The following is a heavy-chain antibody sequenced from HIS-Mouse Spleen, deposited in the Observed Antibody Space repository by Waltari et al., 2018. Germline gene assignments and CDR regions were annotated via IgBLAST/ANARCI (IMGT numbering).Heavy chain of an antibody. CDR2: IRYNGSNK. V-gene: IGHV3-33*06. CDR1: GFTFSIYG. Sequence: QVQLVESGGGVVQPGRSLRLSCAASGFTFSIYGMHWVRQAPGKGLGWVAVIRYNGSNKYYADSVKGRFTIYRDNSKNTLYLQMNSLRAEDTAVYYCAKDLARKDSGYDAFDIWGQGTMVTVSS. J-gene: IGHJ3*02. D-gene: IGHD5-12*01. CDR3: AKDLARKDSGYDAFDI.